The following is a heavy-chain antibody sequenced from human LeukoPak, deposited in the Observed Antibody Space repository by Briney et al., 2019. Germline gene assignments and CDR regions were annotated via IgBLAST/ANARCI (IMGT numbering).Heavy chain of an antibody. CDR3: ASPIGYSGYDYCFGP. J-gene: IGHJ5*02. D-gene: IGHD5-12*01. V-gene: IGHV1-69*13. Sequence: SVKVSCKSSGGTFSSYAISWVRQAPGQGLEWMGGIIPILGTANYAQKFQGRVTITADESTSTAYMELSSLRSEDTAVYYCASPIGYSGYDYCFGPWGQGTLVTVSS. CDR2: IIPILGTA. CDR1: GGTFSSYA.